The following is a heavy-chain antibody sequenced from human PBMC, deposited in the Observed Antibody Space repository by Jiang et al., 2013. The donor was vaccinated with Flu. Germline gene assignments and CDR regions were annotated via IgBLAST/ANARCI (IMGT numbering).Heavy chain of an antibody. CDR1: GGSIRNFY. D-gene: IGHD5-24*01. CDR2: IYVTGST. CDR3: ARDWGYNSHFDY. Sequence: KPSETLSLTCSVSGGSIRNFYWNWIRKPAGAGLEWLGRIYVTGSTDYNPSLKSRITMSLDTSKNQFSLRLSSVTAADTAVYFCARDWGYNSHFDYWGQGMLVTVSS. J-gene: IGHJ4*02. V-gene: IGHV4-4*07.